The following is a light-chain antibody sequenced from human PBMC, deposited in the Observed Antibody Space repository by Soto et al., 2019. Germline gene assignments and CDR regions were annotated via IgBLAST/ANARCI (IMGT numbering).Light chain of an antibody. Sequence: EIVLTQSPGTLSLSPGERASLSCRVSQSVSNNYLAWYQQKPGQAPRLLIYGASNRATGIPDRFSGSGSGTDFTLTISSLQPEDFATYYRQQFSNYPHVFGQGTRLEIK. V-gene: IGKV3-20*01. CDR1: QSVSNNY. J-gene: IGKJ5*01. CDR2: GAS. CDR3: QQFSNYPHV.